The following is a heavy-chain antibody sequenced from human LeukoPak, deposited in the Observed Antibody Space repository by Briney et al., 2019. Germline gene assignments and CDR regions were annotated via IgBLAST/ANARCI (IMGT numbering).Heavy chain of an antibody. V-gene: IGHV4-34*01. J-gene: IGHJ3*02. CDR1: GGSFSGYY. Sequence: SETLSLTCAVYGGSFSGYYWSWIRQPPGKGLEWIGEINHSGSTNYNPSLKSRVTISVDTSKNQFSLKLSSVTAEDTAVYYCARDLWELILDAFDIWGQGTMVTVSS. CDR2: INHSGST. D-gene: IGHD1-26*01. CDR3: ARDLWELILDAFDI.